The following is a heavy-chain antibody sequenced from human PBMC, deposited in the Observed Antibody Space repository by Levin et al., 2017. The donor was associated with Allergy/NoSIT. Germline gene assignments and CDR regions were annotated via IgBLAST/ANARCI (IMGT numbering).Heavy chain of an antibody. D-gene: IGHD6-19*01. CDR2: FADTGGT. CDR3: AKDIGRSNGWTKPAYDDY. CDR1: GFSFSNYG. Sequence: RPGGSLRLSCAGSGFSFSNYGMTWVRQAPGKGLEWVSGFADTGGTYYADSVKGRFTISRDNSKNTLYLEMNSLRAEDTAVYYCAKDIGRSNGWTKPAYDDYWGQGTLVTVSS. J-gene: IGHJ4*02. V-gene: IGHV3-23*01.